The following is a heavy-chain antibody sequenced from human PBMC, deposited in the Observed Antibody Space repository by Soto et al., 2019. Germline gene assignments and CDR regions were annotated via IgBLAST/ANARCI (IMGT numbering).Heavy chain of an antibody. D-gene: IGHD3-10*01. Sequence: SETLYLTCTVSVGTVSSGSYYWSRIRQHPGKGLEWIGNIYYSGSTYYNPSLKSRVTISVDTSKNQFSLKLSSVTAADTAVYYCARVGSYHSTAFDIWGQETMVTVSS. CDR3: ARVGSYHSTAFDI. CDR2: IYYSGST. CDR1: VGTVSSGSYY. J-gene: IGHJ3*02. V-gene: IGHV4-31*03.